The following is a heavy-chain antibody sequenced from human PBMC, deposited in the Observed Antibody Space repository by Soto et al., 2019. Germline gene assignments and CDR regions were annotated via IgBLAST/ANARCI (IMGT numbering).Heavy chain of an antibody. CDR3: AKDGGPVYCNSPGCSAKHFDY. Sequence: QVQLVESWGGVVQPGRSLRLSCAASGFTFSNYGMHWVRQAPGKGLEWVAIISYDGDNEYYADSVRGRFTISRDNSKNTLYLQTSSLRHEDTAVYYCAKDGGPVYCNSPGCSAKHFDYWGQGTLVTVSS. CDR2: ISYDGDNE. CDR1: GFTFSNYG. D-gene: IGHD2-2*01. J-gene: IGHJ4*02. V-gene: IGHV3-30*18.